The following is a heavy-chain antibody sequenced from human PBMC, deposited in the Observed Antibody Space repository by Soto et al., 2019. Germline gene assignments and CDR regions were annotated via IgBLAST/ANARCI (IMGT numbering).Heavy chain of an antibody. CDR1: GFTFSSYS. J-gene: IGHJ6*02. CDR3: ARDRDNGGYDGMDV. V-gene: IGHV3-21*01. CDR2: ISSSSSYI. D-gene: IGHD4-17*01. Sequence: EVQLVESGGGLVKPGGSLRLSCAASGFTFSSYSMNWVRQAPGKGLEWVSSISSSSSYIYYADSVKGRFTISRDNAKNSLYLQMNSLRAEDTAVYYCARDRDNGGYDGMDVWGQGTTVTVSS.